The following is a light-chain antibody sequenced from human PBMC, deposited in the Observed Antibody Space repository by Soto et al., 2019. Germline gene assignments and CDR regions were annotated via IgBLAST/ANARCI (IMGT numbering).Light chain of an antibody. CDR1: QSVSNNY. CDR2: GAS. J-gene: IGKJ4*01. CDR3: QQYGSSTLT. Sequence: EIVFTQSPGTLSLSPGERATLSCRASQSVSNNYLAWYQQKPGQAPRLLIYGASNRETGIPDRFSGSGTGTDFTLTISRLEPEDFAVYYCQQYGSSTLTFGGGTKVDIK. V-gene: IGKV3-20*01.